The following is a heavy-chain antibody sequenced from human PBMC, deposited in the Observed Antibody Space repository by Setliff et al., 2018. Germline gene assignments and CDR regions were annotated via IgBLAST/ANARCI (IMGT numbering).Heavy chain of an antibody. V-gene: IGHV5-51*01. D-gene: IGHD2-21*02. Sequence: GESLKISCKAAGYSFTKYWIGWVRQMPGKGLEWMGIIDPADSDTTYSPSFQGQVTISADKSIGTAYLQWSSLKASDTAIYYCVRRGWGSSSGDCYSPKGCYYYYMDVWGKGTTVTVSS. J-gene: IGHJ6*03. CDR3: VRRGWGSSSGDCYSPKGCYYYYMDV. CDR1: GYSFTKYW. CDR2: IDPADSDT.